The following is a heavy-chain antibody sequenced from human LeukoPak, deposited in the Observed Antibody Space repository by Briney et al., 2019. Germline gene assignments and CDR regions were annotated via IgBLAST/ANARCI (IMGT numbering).Heavy chain of an antibody. D-gene: IGHD6-13*01. J-gene: IGHJ5*01. V-gene: IGHV1-2*02. CDR2: INSKSGAT. Sequence: ASVNVSCKASGYTFTSNYMHWVRQAPGQGLDWMGWINSKSGATSYAQTFQGRVTMTRDTSITTAYMELSGLRSDDTAVYYCARGFGSSWFDYWGQGTLVTVSS. CDR1: GYTFTSNY. CDR3: ARGFGSSWFDY.